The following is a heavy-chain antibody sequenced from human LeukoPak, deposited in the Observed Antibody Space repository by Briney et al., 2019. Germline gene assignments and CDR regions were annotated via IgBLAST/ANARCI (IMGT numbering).Heavy chain of an antibody. J-gene: IGHJ4*02. V-gene: IGHV4-34*01. Sequence: SETLSLTCAVYGGSFSGYYWSWIRQPPGKGLEWIGEINHSGSTNYNPSLKSRVTISVDTSKNQFSLKLSSVTAADTAVYYCARGDIVATIGGGVNFDYWGQGTLVTVSS. D-gene: IGHD5-12*01. CDR2: INHSGST. CDR3: ARGDIVATIGGGVNFDY. CDR1: GGSFSGYY.